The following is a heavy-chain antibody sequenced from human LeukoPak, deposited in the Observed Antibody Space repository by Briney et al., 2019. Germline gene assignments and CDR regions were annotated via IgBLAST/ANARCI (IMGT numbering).Heavy chain of an antibody. CDR3: ARDGDYGGAFDI. CDR2: INPNSGGT. Sequence: ASVKVSCKASGYTFTGYYMHWVRQAPGQGLEWLGWINPNSGGTNYAQKFQGRVTMTRDTSISTAYMELSRLRSEDTAVYYCARDGDYGGAFDIWGQGTMVTVSS. D-gene: IGHD4-17*01. CDR1: GYTFTGYY. J-gene: IGHJ3*02. V-gene: IGHV1-2*02.